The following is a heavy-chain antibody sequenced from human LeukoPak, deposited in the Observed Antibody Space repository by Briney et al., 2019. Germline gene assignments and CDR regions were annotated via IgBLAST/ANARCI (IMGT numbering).Heavy chain of an antibody. Sequence: KTSETLSLTCTVSGGSISSYYWSWIRQPAGKGLEWIGRIYTSGSTNYNPSLKSRVTISLDTSKSQFSLRLSSVTAADTAIYYCARPTIEVSGPPTLFHYWGQGTLVTVSS. CDR1: GGSISSYY. CDR2: IYTSGST. D-gene: IGHD6-19*01. CDR3: ARPTIEVSGPPTLFHY. J-gene: IGHJ4*02. V-gene: IGHV4-4*07.